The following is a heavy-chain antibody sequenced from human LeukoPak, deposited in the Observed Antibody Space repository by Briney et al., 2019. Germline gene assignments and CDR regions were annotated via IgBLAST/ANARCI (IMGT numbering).Heavy chain of an antibody. J-gene: IGHJ3*02. CDR2: IYYSGST. CDR3: ARVESGAFDI. CDR1: GGSISSYY. Sequence: NPSETLSLTCTVSGGSISSYYWSWIRQPPGKGLEWIGYIYYSGSTNYNPSLKSRVTISVDTSKNQFSLKLSSVTAADTAVYYCARVESGAFDIWGQGTMVTVSS. V-gene: IGHV4-59*08. D-gene: IGHD2/OR15-2a*01.